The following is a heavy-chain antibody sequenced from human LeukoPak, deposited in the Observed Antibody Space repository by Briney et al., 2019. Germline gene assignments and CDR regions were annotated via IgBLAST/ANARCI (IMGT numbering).Heavy chain of an antibody. D-gene: IGHD3-10*01. CDR2: ISSSSSTI. Sequence: GGSLRLSCAASGFTFSSYSMNWVRQAPGKGLEWVSYISSSSSTIYYADSVKGRFTISRDNAKNSLYLQVNSLRAEDTAVYYCAREGNPYGSGSYYNYWGQGTLVTVSS. J-gene: IGHJ4*02. V-gene: IGHV3-48*01. CDR1: GFTFSSYS. CDR3: AREGNPYGSGSYYNY.